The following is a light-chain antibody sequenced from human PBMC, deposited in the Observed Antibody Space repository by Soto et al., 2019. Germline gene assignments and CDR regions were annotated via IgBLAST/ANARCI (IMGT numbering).Light chain of an antibody. Sequence: QSALTQPPSASGSPGQSVAISCTGTSSDVGGYNYVSWYQQHPGKAPKLIIYEVTDRPSGVSNRFSGSKSGNTASLTISGLQAEDEAEYYCSSYTNINTRACVFGTGTKVTV. CDR3: SSYTNINTRACV. CDR1: SSDVGGYNY. CDR2: EVT. V-gene: IGLV2-14*01. J-gene: IGLJ1*01.